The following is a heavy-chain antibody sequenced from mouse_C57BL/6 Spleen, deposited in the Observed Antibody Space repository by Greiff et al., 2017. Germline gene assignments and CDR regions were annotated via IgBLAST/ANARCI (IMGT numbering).Heavy chain of an antibody. D-gene: IGHD1-1*01. J-gene: IGHJ2*01. V-gene: IGHV1-69*01. Sequence: QVQLQQSGAELVLPGASVKLSCKASGYTFTSYWMHWVKQRPGQGLEWIGEIDPSDSYTNYNQEFKGKSTLTVDKSSSPDYMQLSSRTAESSAVYYGARNYYGSSYYFDYWGQGTTLTVSS. CDR2: IDPSDSYT. CDR3: ARNYYGSSYYFDY. CDR1: GYTFTSYW.